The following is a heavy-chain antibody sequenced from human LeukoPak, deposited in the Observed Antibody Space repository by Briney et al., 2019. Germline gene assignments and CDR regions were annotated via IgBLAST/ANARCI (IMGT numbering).Heavy chain of an antibody. V-gene: IGHV3-74*01. CDR1: GFSFSSYW. CDR2: SKRYGKT. CDR3: ARAPSEIGGYYPEYFRH. Sequence: GESLRLSCAASGFSFSSYWMHWVRQAPGKGLVWVSRSKRYGKTNYADSVKRRFTISRDNAKNAVSLQMNSVRSEDAGVYYCARAPSEIGGYYPEYFRHWGQGTLVTVSS. D-gene: IGHD3-22*01. J-gene: IGHJ1*01.